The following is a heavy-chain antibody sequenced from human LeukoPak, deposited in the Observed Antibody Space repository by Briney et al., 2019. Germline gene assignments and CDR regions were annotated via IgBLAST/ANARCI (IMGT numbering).Heavy chain of an antibody. D-gene: IGHD3-22*01. J-gene: IGHJ4*02. CDR1: EITFSSYW. CDR2: IKEDGSEK. V-gene: IGHV3-7*01. Sequence: PGGSLRLSCAASEITFSSYWMSRVRQAPGKGLEWVANIKEDGSEKYYVDSVKGRFTISRDNARNSLYLQMNSLRAEDTAVYYCARGRFNYDSSGYSSFYYWGQGTLVTVSS. CDR3: ARGRFNYDSSGYSSFYY.